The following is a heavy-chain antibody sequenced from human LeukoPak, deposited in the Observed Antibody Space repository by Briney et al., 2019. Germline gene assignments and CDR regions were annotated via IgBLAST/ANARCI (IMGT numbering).Heavy chain of an antibody. Sequence: GESLKISCKGSGYTFASYWIAWVRQMPGKGLEWMGRIDPSDSYTNYSPSFQGHVTISADKSISTAYLQWSSLKASDTAMYYCARYTTGDFDYWGQGTLVTVSS. CDR1: GYTFASYW. CDR3: ARYTTGDFDY. V-gene: IGHV5-10-1*01. D-gene: IGHD1-1*01. J-gene: IGHJ4*02. CDR2: IDPSDSYT.